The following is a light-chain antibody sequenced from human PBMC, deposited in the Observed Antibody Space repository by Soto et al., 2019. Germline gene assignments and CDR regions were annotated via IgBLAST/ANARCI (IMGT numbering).Light chain of an antibody. CDR2: DVS. CDR3: SSYTSSSPPV. V-gene: IGLV2-14*03. CDR1: SSDIGGYNY. J-gene: IGLJ2*01. Sequence: QSVLTQPASVSGSPGQSITISCTGTSSDIGGYNYVSWYQHHPGKAPKLMIYDVSNRPSGVSNRFSGSKSGNTASLTISGLQADDEADYYCSSYTSSSPPVFGGGTQLTV.